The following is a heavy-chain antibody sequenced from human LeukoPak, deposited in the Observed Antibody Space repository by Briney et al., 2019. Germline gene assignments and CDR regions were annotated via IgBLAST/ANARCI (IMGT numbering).Heavy chain of an antibody. CDR3: ARPLRGYCSGGSCYKGILVY. D-gene: IGHD2-15*01. V-gene: IGHV1-8*01. J-gene: IGHJ4*02. CDR2: MNPNSGNT. CDR1: GYTLTSYD. Sequence: ASVKVSCKASGYTLTSYDINWVRQATGQGLEWMGWMNPNSGNTGYAQKFQGRVTMTRNTSISTAYMELSSLRSEDTAVYYCARPLRGYCSGGSCYKGILVYWGQGTLVTVSS.